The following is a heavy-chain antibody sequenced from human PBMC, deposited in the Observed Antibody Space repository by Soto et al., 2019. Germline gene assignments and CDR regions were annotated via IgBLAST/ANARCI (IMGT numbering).Heavy chain of an antibody. V-gene: IGHV1-18*01. J-gene: IGHJ5*02. Sequence: ASVKVSCKASGYTFTSYGISWVRQAPGQGLEWMGWISAYNGNTNYAQKLQGRVTMTTDTSTSTAYMELRSLRSDDTAVYYCARDLGYCSGGSCYREAQGWFDPWGQGTLVTVSS. CDR1: GYTFTSYG. D-gene: IGHD2-15*01. CDR2: ISAYNGNT. CDR3: ARDLGYCSGGSCYREAQGWFDP.